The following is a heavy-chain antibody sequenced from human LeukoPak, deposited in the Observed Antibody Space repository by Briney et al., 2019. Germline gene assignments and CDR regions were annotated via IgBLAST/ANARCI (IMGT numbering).Heavy chain of an antibody. Sequence: GGSLRLSCAASGFTFSSYEMNWVRQAPGKGLEWVSYISSSDGTIYYADSVKGRFTISRDNAKNSLYLQMNSLTVEDTAVYYCSRDPRHSDYWGQGTLVTVSS. CDR3: SRDPRHSDY. CDR2: ISSSDGTI. V-gene: IGHV3-48*03. CDR1: GFTFSSYE. J-gene: IGHJ4*02.